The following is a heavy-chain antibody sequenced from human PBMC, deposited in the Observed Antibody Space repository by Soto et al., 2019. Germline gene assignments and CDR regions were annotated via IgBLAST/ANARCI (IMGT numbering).Heavy chain of an antibody. D-gene: IGHD1-26*01. CDR1: GYTFTSYD. Sequence: QVQLVQSGAEVKKPGASVKVSCKASGYTFTSYDINWVRQATGQGLEWMGWMNPNSGNTGYALKFKGRVTMTRNTSISTAYIELSSLGSEDTAVYYCARAGSGSYPFDYWGQGTLVTVSS. CDR2: MNPNSGNT. CDR3: ARAGSGSYPFDY. V-gene: IGHV1-8*01. J-gene: IGHJ4*02.